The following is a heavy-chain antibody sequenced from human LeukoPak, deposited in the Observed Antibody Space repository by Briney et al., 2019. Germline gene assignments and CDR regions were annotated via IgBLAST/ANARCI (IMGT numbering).Heavy chain of an antibody. Sequence: PSEGLSLTCTVSGRSISSSRYSWGWFRQPPGKGLGWIGSVYYSGSTYYNPSLKSRVAISVDTSKSQSSLKLSSVAAADTAVYYCARGLYTYGHGDYWGQGTLVTVSS. D-gene: IGHD5-18*01. V-gene: IGHV4-39*01. CDR2: VYYSGST. J-gene: IGHJ4*02. CDR3: ARGLYTYGHGDY. CDR1: GRSISSSRYS.